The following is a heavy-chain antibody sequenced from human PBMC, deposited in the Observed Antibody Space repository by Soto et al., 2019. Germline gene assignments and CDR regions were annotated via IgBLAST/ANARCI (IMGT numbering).Heavy chain of an antibody. V-gene: IGHV3-30*18. D-gene: IGHD4-17*01. CDR3: AKDLLPNTVTTCDS. CDR1: GFTFDSHG. Sequence: QVQLVESGGGAVQPGRSLRLSCAASGFTFDSHGMHWVRQAPGKGLEWVAVISSDGNNKYYADSVKGRFTISRDNFNNILYLQMSSLRAEDTAVYYCAKDLLPNTVTTCDSWGQGTLVTVSS. CDR2: ISSDGNNK. J-gene: IGHJ4*02.